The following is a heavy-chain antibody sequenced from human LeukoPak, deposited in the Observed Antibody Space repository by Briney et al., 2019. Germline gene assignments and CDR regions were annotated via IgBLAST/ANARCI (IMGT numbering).Heavy chain of an antibody. J-gene: IGHJ4*02. Sequence: SETLSLTCTVSGGSISSYYWSWIRQPAGKGLEWIGRIYTSGSTNYNPSLKSRVTISVETSKNQFSLKLSSVTAADTAVYYCARERAAAGNFDYWGQGTLVTVSS. CDR1: GGSISSYY. CDR3: ARERAAAGNFDY. D-gene: IGHD6-13*01. V-gene: IGHV4-4*07. CDR2: IYTSGST.